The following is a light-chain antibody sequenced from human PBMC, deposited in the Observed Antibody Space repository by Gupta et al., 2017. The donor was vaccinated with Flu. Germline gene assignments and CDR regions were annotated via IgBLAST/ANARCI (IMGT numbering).Light chain of an antibody. Sequence: DIQMTQSPSTLSASLGDRVTSPCRASQSISSWLALYQQKPGKAPKLLIYKASSLEGGVPSRFSGSGPGTEFTLTISSLQPYDFATYYCQQYNSYPWTFGQGTKVEIK. CDR2: KAS. CDR3: QQYNSYPWT. CDR1: QSISSW. V-gene: IGKV1-5*03. J-gene: IGKJ1*01.